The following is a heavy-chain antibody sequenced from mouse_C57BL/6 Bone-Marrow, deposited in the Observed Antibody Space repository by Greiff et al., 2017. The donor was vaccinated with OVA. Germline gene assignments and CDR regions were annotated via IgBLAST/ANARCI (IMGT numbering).Heavy chain of an antibody. CDR2: IDPSDSYT. Sequence: QVQLQQPGAELVMPGASVKLSCKASGYTFTSYWMHWVKQRPGQGLEWIGEIDPSDSYTNYNQKFKGKSTLTVDKSSSTAYMQLSSLTSEDSAVYYCASYYGSSPYYYAMDYWGQGTSVTVSS. CDR1: GYTFTSYW. D-gene: IGHD1-1*01. V-gene: IGHV1-69*01. J-gene: IGHJ4*01. CDR3: ASYYGSSPYYYAMDY.